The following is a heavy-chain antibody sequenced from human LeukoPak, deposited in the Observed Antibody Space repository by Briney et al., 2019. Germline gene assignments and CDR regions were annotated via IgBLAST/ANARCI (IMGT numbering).Heavy chain of an antibody. D-gene: IGHD3-22*01. J-gene: IGHJ4*02. CDR3: AKASDFDSSGFPIDVFDF. CDR2: ISDAGGTT. V-gene: IGHV3-23*01. CDR1: GFTFSTFD. Sequence: GGSLRLSCAASGFTFSTFDMSWVRQAPGKGLQWVSTISDAGGTTLFADSVKGRFSISRDNSNNKVFLQMNSLRVEDTAVYYCAKASDFDSSGFPIDVFDFWGQGLLVSVAS.